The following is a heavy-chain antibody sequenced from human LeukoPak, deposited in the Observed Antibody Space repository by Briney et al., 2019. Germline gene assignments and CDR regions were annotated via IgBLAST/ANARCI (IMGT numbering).Heavy chain of an antibody. V-gene: IGHV4-61*05. CDR3: AKGNWNQYDY. CDR1: GGSISSSTYY. CDR2: IYYSGST. J-gene: IGHJ4*02. D-gene: IGHD1-20*01. Sequence: SETLSLTCTLSGGSISSSTYYWGWIRQPPGKGLEWIGYIYYSGSTNYNPSLKSRVTISVDTSKNQFSLKLSSVTAADTAVYYCAKGNWNQYDYWGQGTLVTVSS.